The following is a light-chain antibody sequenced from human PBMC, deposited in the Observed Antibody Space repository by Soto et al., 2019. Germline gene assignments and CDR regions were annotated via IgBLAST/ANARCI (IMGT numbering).Light chain of an antibody. Sequence: QSALTQPASVSGSPGQSITISCTGTSSDVGGYNYVSWYQQHPGKAPKLMIYDVSNRPSGVSNRFSGFKSGNTASLTISGLQAEDEADYYCSSYTSSSTLGVVFGGGTKVTVL. CDR1: SSDVGGYNY. V-gene: IGLV2-14*01. CDR2: DVS. CDR3: SSYTSSSTLGVV. J-gene: IGLJ2*01.